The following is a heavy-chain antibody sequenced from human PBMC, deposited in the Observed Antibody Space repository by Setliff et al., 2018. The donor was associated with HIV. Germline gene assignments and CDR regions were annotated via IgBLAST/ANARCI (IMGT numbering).Heavy chain of an antibody. J-gene: IGHJ5*02. V-gene: IGHV3-64D*09. Sequence: GGSLRLSCSASGFTFSSTPMHWVRQAPGKGLEYVLGISGSGNTIYETDSVKGRFTISRDNSKNTVYLQMSSVTTDDTAIYHCLSSTWLVSWGQGTLVTVSS. CDR1: GFTFSSTP. CDR3: LSSTWLVS. D-gene: IGHD6-19*01. CDR2: ISGSGNTI.